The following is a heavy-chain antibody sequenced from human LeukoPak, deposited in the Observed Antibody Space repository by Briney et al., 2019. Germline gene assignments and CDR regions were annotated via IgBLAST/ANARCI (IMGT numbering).Heavy chain of an antibody. J-gene: IGHJ4*02. V-gene: IGHV3-23*01. CDR3: AKYRMVRGVITRGPFDY. D-gene: IGHD3-10*01. Sequence: GGSLRLSCAASGFTFSSYAMSWVRQAPGKGLEWVSAISGSGGSTYYADSVKGRFTISGDNSKNTLYLQMNSLRAEDTAVYYCAKYRMVRGVITRGPFDYWGQGTLVTVSS. CDR2: ISGSGGST. CDR1: GFTFSSYA.